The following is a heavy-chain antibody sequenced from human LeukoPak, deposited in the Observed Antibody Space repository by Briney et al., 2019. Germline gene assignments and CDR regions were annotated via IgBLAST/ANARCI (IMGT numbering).Heavy chain of an antibody. D-gene: IGHD3-16*01. CDR1: GFTVSDYY. V-gene: IGHV3-11*01. J-gene: IGHJ4*02. Sequence: GGSLRLSCAASGFTVSDYYMSWVRQSPGEGLEWISYITSSVGSTKYADSVKGRFTISRDNAKNSVALKMNTLRAEDTDVYYCTGERRGNYFALDSWGQGTLVTVSS. CDR3: TGERRGNYFALDS. CDR2: ITSSVGST.